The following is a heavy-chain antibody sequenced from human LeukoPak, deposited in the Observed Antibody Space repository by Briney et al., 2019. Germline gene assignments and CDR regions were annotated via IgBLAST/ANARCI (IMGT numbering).Heavy chain of an antibody. J-gene: IGHJ3*02. Sequence: SVKVSCKASGYTFTSYDISWVRQAPGQGLEWMGGIIPIFGTANYAQKFQGRVTITADKSTSTAYMELSSLRSEDTAVYYCAREYCGGDCYDTSYAFDIWGQGTMVTVSS. CDR2: IIPIFGTA. CDR3: AREYCGGDCYDTSYAFDI. CDR1: GYTFTSYD. V-gene: IGHV1-69*06. D-gene: IGHD2-21*02.